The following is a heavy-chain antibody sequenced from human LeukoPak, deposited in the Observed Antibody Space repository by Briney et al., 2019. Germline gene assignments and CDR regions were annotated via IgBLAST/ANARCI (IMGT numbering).Heavy chain of an antibody. Sequence: GGSLRLSCAAPGFTLSSYSMNWVRQAPGKGLEWVSYISSSSNHIYYADTVKGRFTISRDNARSSLYLQMNSLRAEDTAIYYCARSEHSSSSFDYWGQGTLVTVSS. CDR1: GFTLSSYS. D-gene: IGHD6-6*01. CDR2: ISSSSNHI. CDR3: ARSEHSSSSFDY. J-gene: IGHJ4*02. V-gene: IGHV3-21*01.